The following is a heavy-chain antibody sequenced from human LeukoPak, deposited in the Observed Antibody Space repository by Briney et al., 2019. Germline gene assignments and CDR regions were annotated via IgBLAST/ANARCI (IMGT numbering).Heavy chain of an antibody. CDR2: INPSGGST. D-gene: IGHD7-27*01. CDR1: GYTFTSYY. Sequence: ASVKVSCKASGYTFTSYYMHWVRQAPGQGLEWMGIINPSGGSTSYAQKFQGRVTMTRDTSTSTVYMDLSSLRSEDTAVYYCARDPGGTWGFDYWGQGALVTVSS. CDR3: ARDPGGTWGFDY. V-gene: IGHV1-46*01. J-gene: IGHJ4*02.